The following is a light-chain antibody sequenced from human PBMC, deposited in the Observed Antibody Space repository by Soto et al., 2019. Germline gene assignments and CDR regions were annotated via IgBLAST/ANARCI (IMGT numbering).Light chain of an antibody. V-gene: IGLV2-8*01. J-gene: IGLJ2*01. Sequence: QSVLIQPPSVSGSPGQSVTISYTGTSSDVGSYDYVSWYRRHPGTVPTPMIYDVNTQPSGVPDRFSGSKSGNTASMTVSGLQPEDEADYFCSSDVTGYSLGVFGGGTKVTVL. CDR2: DVN. CDR3: SSDVTGYSLGV. CDR1: SSDVGSYDY.